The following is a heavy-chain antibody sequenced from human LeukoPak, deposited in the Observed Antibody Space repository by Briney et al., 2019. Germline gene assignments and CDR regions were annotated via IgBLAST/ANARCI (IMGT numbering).Heavy chain of an antibody. J-gene: IGHJ5*02. CDR2: INPNSGGT. Sequence: GASVRVSCKTSGYTFTDYDITWVRQAPGQGLEWMGWINPNSGGTNYAQKFQGRVTMTRDTSISTAYMELSRLRSDDTAVYYCARADSYGRFDPWGQGTLVTVSS. D-gene: IGHD5-18*01. V-gene: IGHV1-2*02. CDR3: ARADSYGRFDP. CDR1: GYTFTDYD.